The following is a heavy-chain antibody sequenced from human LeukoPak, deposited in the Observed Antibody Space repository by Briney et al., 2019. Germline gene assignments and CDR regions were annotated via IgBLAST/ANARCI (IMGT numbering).Heavy chain of an antibody. CDR1: GYDFINYG. Sequence: ASVKGSCKASGYDFINYGISWVRQAPGQGLEWMGWRSIYNGNTDYKLQGRVTMTTDTTTSTAYMEVRSLRSDDTAVYYCARGGPFPSGSSSREYYLDYWGQGTLVTVSP. CDR2: RSIYNGNT. J-gene: IGHJ4*02. D-gene: IGHD6-6*01. CDR3: ARGGPFPSGSSSREYYLDY. V-gene: IGHV1-18*01.